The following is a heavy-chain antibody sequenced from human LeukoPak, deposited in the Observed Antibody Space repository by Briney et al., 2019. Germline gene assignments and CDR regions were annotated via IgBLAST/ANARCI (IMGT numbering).Heavy chain of an antibody. J-gene: IGHJ5*02. CDR3: AKDLAYCSSTSCPPNYNWFDP. Sequence: PGGSLRLSCAASGFTFSSYAMSWVRQAPGKGLEWASAISGSGGSTYYADSVKGRFTISRDNSKNTLYLQMNSLRAEDTAVYYCAKDLAYCSSTSCPPNYNWFDPWGQGTLVTVSS. D-gene: IGHD2-2*01. CDR2: ISGSGGST. V-gene: IGHV3-23*01. CDR1: GFTFSSYA.